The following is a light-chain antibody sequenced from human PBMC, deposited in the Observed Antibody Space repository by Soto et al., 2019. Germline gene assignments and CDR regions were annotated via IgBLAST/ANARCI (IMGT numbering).Light chain of an antibody. CDR2: GAS. Sequence: DVQMTQSPSSLSASVGDRVTITCRASQSIASNLNWYQHKPGKAPKLLIYGASTLQSGVPSRFSGSGSRTDFALTISSLQPEDFATYYCQQSYSSPRTFGQGTKLEIK. CDR3: QQSYSSPRT. V-gene: IGKV1-39*01. J-gene: IGKJ2*01. CDR1: QSIASN.